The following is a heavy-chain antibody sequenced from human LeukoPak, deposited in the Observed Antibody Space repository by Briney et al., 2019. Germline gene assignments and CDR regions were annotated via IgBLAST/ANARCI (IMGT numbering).Heavy chain of an antibody. Sequence: GGSLRLSCVGSGFSFNNYAMSWVRQAPGKGLEWVSSLSGSGGSTQYADSVKGRFSISRDNSKNTLFLQMNSLRAEDTAVYYCAKSSHYDSSGYYREYYFDYWGQGMLVTVSS. CDR2: LSGSGGST. CDR1: GFSFNNYA. V-gene: IGHV3-23*01. CDR3: AKSSHYDSSGYYREYYFDY. J-gene: IGHJ4*02. D-gene: IGHD3-22*01.